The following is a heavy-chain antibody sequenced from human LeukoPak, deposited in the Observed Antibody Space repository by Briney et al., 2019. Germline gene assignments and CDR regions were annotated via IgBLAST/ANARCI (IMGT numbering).Heavy chain of an antibody. J-gene: IGHJ4*02. CDR3: AASSGGSYYFAY. CDR2: INSDGSST. V-gene: IGHV3-74*01. CDR1: GFTLSSYW. Sequence: GGSLRLSCAASGFTLSSYWMHWVRQAPGKGLVWVSRINSDGSSTTYADSVKGRFTISRDNAKNTLYLQMNSLRAEDTAVYYCAASSGGSYYFAYWGQGTLVTVSS. D-gene: IGHD1-26*01.